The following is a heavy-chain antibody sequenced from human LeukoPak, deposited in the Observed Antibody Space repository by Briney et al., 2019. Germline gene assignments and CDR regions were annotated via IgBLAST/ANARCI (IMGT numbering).Heavy chain of an antibody. V-gene: IGHV3-23*01. CDR1: GFIFSSYS. CDR3: ASGWTY. CDR2: ISSSGGIT. D-gene: IGHD6-19*01. J-gene: IGHJ4*02. Sequence: PGGSLRLSCAASGFIFSSYSMSWVRQAPGKGLEWVSAISSSGGITYYADSVKGRFTISRDNAKNTLYLQTNSLRAEDTAIYYCASGWTYWGQGTLVTVSS.